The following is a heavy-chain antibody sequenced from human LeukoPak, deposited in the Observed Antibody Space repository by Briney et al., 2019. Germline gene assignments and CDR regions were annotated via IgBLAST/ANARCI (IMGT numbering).Heavy chain of an antibody. CDR1: GFTFSSYW. CDR3: ARDPLGTLWFGELQFDP. V-gene: IGHV3-7*01. D-gene: IGHD3-10*01. Sequence: GGSVRLSCAASGFTFSSYWMSWVRQAPGKGLEWVANIKQDGSEKYYVDSVKGRFTISRDNAKNSLYLQMNSLRAEDTAVYYCARDPLGTLWFGELQFDPWGQGTLVTVSS. J-gene: IGHJ5*02. CDR2: IKQDGSEK.